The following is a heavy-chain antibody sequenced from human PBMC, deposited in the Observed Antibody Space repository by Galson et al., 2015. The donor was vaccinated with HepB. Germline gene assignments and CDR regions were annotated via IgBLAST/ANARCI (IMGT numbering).Heavy chain of an antibody. D-gene: IGHD3-10*01. CDR1: GFDFSNAW. V-gene: IGHV3-15*05. J-gene: IGHJ4*02. CDR3: STTYYGPGSTGDY. CDR2: IKSKSDGETI. Sequence: LRLSCAASGFDFSNAWMNWVRQAPGKGLEWVARIKSKSDGETIDYAAPVKGRFRLSRDDSINTLDLQMNSLKTEDTAVYYCSTTYYGPGSTGDYWGQGTLVTVSS.